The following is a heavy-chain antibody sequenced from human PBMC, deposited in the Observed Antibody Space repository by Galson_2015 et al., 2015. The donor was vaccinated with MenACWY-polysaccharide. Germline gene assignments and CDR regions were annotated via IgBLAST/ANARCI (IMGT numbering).Heavy chain of an antibody. CDR1: GGTFDDHA. V-gene: IGHV1-69*04. Sequence: SVKVSCKASGGTFDDHAITWLRQAPGQGLEWVGRIIPLLGKPNYAQKFQDRVTIIADKSTSTVYMELSSLRSEDTAVYYCTRVDCSGRTCYFAYWGQGTLVTVSS. CDR3: TRVDCSGRTCYFAY. D-gene: IGHD2-15*01. J-gene: IGHJ4*02. CDR2: IIPLLGKP.